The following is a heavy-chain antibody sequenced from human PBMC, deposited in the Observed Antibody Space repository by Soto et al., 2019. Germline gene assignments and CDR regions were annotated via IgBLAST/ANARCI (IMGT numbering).Heavy chain of an antibody. V-gene: IGHV1-3*01. Sequence: ASVKVSCKASGYTFTSYAMHWVRQAPGQRLEWMGWINAGNGNTKYSQKFQGRFTISRDNSKNTLYLQMNSLRAEDTAVYYCARKPSGITIFGDYFDYRGQGTLVTVSS. CDR3: ARKPSGITIFGDYFDY. J-gene: IGHJ4*02. CDR1: GYTFTSYA. CDR2: INAGNGNT. D-gene: IGHD3-3*01.